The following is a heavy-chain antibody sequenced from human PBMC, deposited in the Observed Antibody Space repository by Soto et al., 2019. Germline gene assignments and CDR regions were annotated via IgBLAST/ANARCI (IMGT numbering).Heavy chain of an antibody. D-gene: IGHD2-2*01. CDR2: ISYDGSNK. V-gene: IGHV3-30*18. Sequence: QVQLVESGGGVVQPGRSLRLSCAASGFTFSSYCMHWVRQAPGKGLEWVAVISYDGSNKYYADSVKGRFTISRDNSKNTVYLQMNSLRAEDTAEYYCAKDLNIVVVPAATWYYGMDVWGQGTTVTVSS. CDR3: AKDLNIVVVPAATWYYGMDV. CDR1: GFTFSSYC. J-gene: IGHJ6*02.